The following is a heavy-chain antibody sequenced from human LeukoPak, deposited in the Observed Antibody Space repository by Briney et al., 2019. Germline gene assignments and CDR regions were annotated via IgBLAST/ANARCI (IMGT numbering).Heavy chain of an antibody. J-gene: IGHJ6*03. Sequence: RASVKVSCKASGYTFTGYYMHWVRQAPGQGLEWMGWINPNSGGTNYAQKFQGRVTMTRDTSISTAYMELSRLRSDDTAVYYCARGIAARPPTYYYYYMDVWAKGPRSPSP. CDR3: ARGIAARPPTYYYYYMDV. V-gene: IGHV1-2*02. D-gene: IGHD6-6*01. CDR2: INPNSGGT. CDR1: GYTFTGYY.